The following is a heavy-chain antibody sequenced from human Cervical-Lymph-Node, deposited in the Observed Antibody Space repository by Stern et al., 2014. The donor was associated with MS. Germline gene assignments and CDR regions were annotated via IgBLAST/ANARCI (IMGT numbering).Heavy chain of an antibody. V-gene: IGHV1-46*02. CDR2: INPSGGST. CDR3: TRANSAYDWYNFDL. D-gene: IGHD5-12*01. Sequence: VQLVQSGAEVKKPGASLKVSCKASGYNFNTYYIHWVRQAPGQGLEWMGRINPSGGSTSYAQRFQGRVSMTRDTSTSTVYMELSSLRSDDTAVYYCTRANSAYDWYNFDLWAQGTLVTVSS. J-gene: IGHJ4*02. CDR1: GYNFNTYY.